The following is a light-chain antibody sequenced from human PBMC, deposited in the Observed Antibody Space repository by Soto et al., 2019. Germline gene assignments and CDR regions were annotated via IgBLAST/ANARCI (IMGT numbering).Light chain of an antibody. CDR2: DNH. J-gene: IGLJ1*01. Sequence: QSVLTQPPSASGTPGQRVTFSCSGSSSNIGINTVNWYQQLPGTAPQLLISDNHRRPSGVPDRFSGSKSGTSASLAISGLQSEDEATYFCAAWDVSLKAFVFGNGTKVTVL. V-gene: IGLV1-44*01. CDR1: SSNIGINT. CDR3: AAWDVSLKAFV.